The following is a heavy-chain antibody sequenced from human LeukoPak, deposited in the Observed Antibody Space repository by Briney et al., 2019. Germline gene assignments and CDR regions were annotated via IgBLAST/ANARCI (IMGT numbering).Heavy chain of an antibody. CDR2: ISSSGNTI. V-gene: IGHV3-11*01. CDR3: ARDRVYYADIHLDY. J-gene: IGHJ4*02. D-gene: IGHD3-22*01. Sequence: GGSLRLSCAASGFTFSDYYMSWIRQAPGGGVEGVAYISSSGNTIYYADSVRGGFTISRDNAHNSLYLQMPSLRAEDPAVYYCARDRVYYADIHLDYWGQGTLVTVSS. CDR1: GFTFSDYY.